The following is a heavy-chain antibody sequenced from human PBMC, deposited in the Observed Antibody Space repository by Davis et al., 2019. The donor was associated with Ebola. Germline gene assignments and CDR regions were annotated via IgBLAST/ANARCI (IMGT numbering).Heavy chain of an antibody. D-gene: IGHD4-17*01. Sequence: PGGSLRLSCAASGFTFSNYAMDWVRQAPGKGLEWVAVIAYDGSTEYYGDSVKGRFTISRDNSKNMVYLQMNSLRAEDTAVYYCAREAGADSGDYVFYSYYYMDVWGKGTTVTVSS. V-gene: IGHV3-30-3*01. J-gene: IGHJ6*03. CDR1: GFTFSNYA. CDR3: AREAGADSGDYVFYSYYYMDV. CDR2: IAYDGSTE.